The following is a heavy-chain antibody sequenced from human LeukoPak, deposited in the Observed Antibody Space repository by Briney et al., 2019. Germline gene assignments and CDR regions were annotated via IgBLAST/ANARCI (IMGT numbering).Heavy chain of an antibody. CDR1: GYSFTSYW. Sequence: HGESLKISCKGSGYSFTSYWISWVRQMPGKGLEWMGRIDPSDSYTNYSPSFQGHVTISADKPISTAYLQWSSLKASDTAMYYCARQTYSSGWYEDYWGQGTLVTVSS. CDR2: IDPSDSYT. V-gene: IGHV5-10-1*01. D-gene: IGHD6-19*01. J-gene: IGHJ4*02. CDR3: ARQTYSSGWYEDY.